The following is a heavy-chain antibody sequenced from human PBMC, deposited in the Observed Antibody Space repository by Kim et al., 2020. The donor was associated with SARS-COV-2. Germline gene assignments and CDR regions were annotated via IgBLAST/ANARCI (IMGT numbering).Heavy chain of an antibody. V-gene: IGHV6-1*01. J-gene: IGHJ4*02. Sequence: NDYAVSVKSRITINPDTSKNQFSLQLNSVTPEDTAVYYCASTFAQGQHLDYWGQGTLVTVSS. CDR3: ASTFAQGQHLDY. D-gene: IGHD6-13*01. CDR2: N.